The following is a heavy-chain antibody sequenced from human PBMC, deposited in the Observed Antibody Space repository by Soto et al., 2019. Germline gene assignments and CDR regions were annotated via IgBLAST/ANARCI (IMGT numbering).Heavy chain of an antibody. Sequence: EVQLLESGGGLVQPGGSLRLSCAASGFTFSSYAMSWVRQAPGKGLEWVSGISASGGSTYYADSVKGRFTISRDNSKNTLYLQMNSLRAEDTAVYYCAKSVGYYYYYGMDVWDQGTTVTVSS. CDR1: GFTFSSYA. CDR3: AKSVGYYYYYGMDV. CDR2: ISASGGST. J-gene: IGHJ6*02. V-gene: IGHV3-23*01.